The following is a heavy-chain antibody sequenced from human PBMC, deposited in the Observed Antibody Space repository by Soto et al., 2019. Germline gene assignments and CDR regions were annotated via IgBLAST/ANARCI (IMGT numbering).Heavy chain of an antibody. J-gene: IGHJ5*01. CDR2: VKSQIDGGTT. CDR3: ATVSARFDF. Sequence: EVQLVESGGGSAKPGGSVRLSCAASGFTFTDAWMNWVRQVPGEGLEWVGHVKSQIDGGTTDSAAALDGRVTISRDDSKNMVYLQLNRLRTDDTAVYYCATVSARFDFWGQGTLVTVSS. D-gene: IGHD6-6*01. CDR1: GFTFTDAW. V-gene: IGHV3-15*01.